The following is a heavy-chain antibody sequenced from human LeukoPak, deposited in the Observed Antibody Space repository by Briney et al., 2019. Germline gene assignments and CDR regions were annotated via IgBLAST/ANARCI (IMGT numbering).Heavy chain of an antibody. Sequence: SETLSLTCTVSGGSMSTFYWSWIRQPPGKGLEWIGYIYYSGSTNYNPSFKSRVTISVDTSRNQFSLKLSSVTAADTAVYYCARHLGYCSSTSCYAGDYYYYGMDVWGQGTTVTVSS. CDR3: ARHLGYCSSTSCYAGDYYYYGMDV. D-gene: IGHD2-2*01. J-gene: IGHJ6*02. CDR1: GGSMSTFY. V-gene: IGHV4-59*01. CDR2: IYYSGST.